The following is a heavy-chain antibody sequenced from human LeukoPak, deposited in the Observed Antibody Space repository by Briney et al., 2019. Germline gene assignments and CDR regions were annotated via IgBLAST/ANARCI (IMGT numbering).Heavy chain of an antibody. Sequence: GGSLRLSCAASGFTFDDYAMHWVRQAPGKGLEWVSGINWNSGTIDYADSVKGRFTISRDSAKNSLYLQMNSLRAEDTALYYCAKGGSYEITYYFDYWGQGTLVTVSS. J-gene: IGHJ4*02. D-gene: IGHD5-18*01. V-gene: IGHV3-9*01. CDR1: GFTFDDYA. CDR3: AKGGSYEITYYFDY. CDR2: INWNSGTI.